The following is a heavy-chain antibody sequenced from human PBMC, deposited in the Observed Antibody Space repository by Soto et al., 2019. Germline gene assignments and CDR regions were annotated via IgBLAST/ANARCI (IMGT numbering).Heavy chain of an antibody. CDR3: AGGYYHYFDY. D-gene: IGHD3-22*01. CDR1: GYTFTNYG. V-gene: IGHV1-18*04. CDR2: ISSYNGHT. Sequence: ASVKVSGKASGYTFTNYGVTGVRQAPGQGLEWMGWISSYNGHTRYAQNFQGRVTMTIDTSTNTAYVELRSLRSDDTAVYYCAGGYYHYFDYWGQGTLVTVSS. J-gene: IGHJ4*02.